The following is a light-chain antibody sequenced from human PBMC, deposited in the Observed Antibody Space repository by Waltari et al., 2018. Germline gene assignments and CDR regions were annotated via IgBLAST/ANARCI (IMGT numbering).Light chain of an antibody. CDR1: QGISSY. CDR3: QQHKTSPTWT. J-gene: IGKJ1*01. CDR2: EAS. V-gene: IGKV1-9*01. Sequence: DIQLTQSPSFLSASVGDRVTITCRASQGISSYLAWYQQKPGKAPKLLIYEASSLQFGVPSRFSGRGSGAEFTLTIASLQPDDFAAYYCQQHKTSPTWTFGQGTRVELK.